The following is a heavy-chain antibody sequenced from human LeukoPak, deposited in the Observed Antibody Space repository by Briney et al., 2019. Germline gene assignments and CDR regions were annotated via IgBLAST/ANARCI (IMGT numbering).Heavy chain of an antibody. J-gene: IGHJ4*02. Sequence: SETLSLTCAVSGGSISSGGYSWSWIRQPPGKGLEWIGYIYHSGSTYYNPSLKSRVTISVDTSKNQFSLKLSSVTAADTAVYYCARDRGGRIPTTGVWGQGTLVTVSS. CDR3: ARDRGGRIPTTGV. CDR2: IYHSGST. CDR1: GGSISSGGYS. V-gene: IGHV4-30-2*05. D-gene: IGHD2-15*01.